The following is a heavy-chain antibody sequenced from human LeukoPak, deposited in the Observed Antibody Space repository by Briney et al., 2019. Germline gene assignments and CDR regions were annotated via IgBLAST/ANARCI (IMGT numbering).Heavy chain of an antibody. CDR1: GFSFSCTW. J-gene: IGHJ4*02. CDR3: ARGSHSYDSSDFDF. Sequence: PGGSLRLSCAASGFSFSCTWMNWVRQAPGNGLEWVGRIRSTTAGGTTDYAAPVKGRFTISRDDSKNTLYLQMAGLKSEDTAVYYCARGSHSYDSSDFDFWGQGTLVTVSS. V-gene: IGHV3-15*01. CDR2: IRSTTAGGTT. D-gene: IGHD3-22*01.